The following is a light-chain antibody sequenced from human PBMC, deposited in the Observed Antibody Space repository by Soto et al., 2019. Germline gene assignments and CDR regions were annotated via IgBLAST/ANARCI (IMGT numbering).Light chain of an antibody. CDR1: NSD. CDR2: EDR. Sequence: QSALTQPASVSGSPGQSITISCTGSNSDVSWHQQQAGKAPRLIIYEDRKRPPGVSKRFSGSKSDDTASLTISGLQPEDEADYYCSSHTSSSTWVFGGGTKLTVL. CDR3: SSHTSSSTWV. V-gene: IGLV2-14*02. J-gene: IGLJ3*02.